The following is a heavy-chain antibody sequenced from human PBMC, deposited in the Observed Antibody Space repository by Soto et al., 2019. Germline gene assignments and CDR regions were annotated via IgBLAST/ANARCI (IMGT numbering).Heavy chain of an antibody. V-gene: IGHV3-23*01. D-gene: IGHD2-2*01. CDR1: GFTFSSYP. Sequence: EVQLLESGGGLVQPGGSLRLSCAASGFTFSSYPMSWVRQAPGKALQWVSAISDDGRSTYYADSVKGRFTISRDNSKNTLFLQMNSLRAEDTAIYYCAKRAYCTSTRCLGFDFWGQGTLVTVSS. J-gene: IGHJ4*02. CDR3: AKRAYCTSTRCLGFDF. CDR2: ISDDGRST.